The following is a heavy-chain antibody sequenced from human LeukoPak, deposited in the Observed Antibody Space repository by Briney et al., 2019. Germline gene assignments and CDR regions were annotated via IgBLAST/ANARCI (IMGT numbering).Heavy chain of an antibody. Sequence: PGGSLRLSCAASGFTFSSYTMSWVRQAPGKGLEWVSSISSSSSYIYYADSVKGRFTISRDNAKNSLYLQMNSLRAEDTAVYYCARGSSGSYYGGVDYWGQGTLVTVSS. J-gene: IGHJ4*02. CDR2: ISSSSSYI. D-gene: IGHD1-26*01. V-gene: IGHV3-21*01. CDR3: ARGSSGSYYGGVDY. CDR1: GFTFSSYT.